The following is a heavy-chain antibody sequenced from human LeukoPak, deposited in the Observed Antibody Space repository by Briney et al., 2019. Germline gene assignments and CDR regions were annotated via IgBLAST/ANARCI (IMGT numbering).Heavy chain of an antibody. D-gene: IGHD3-16*01. J-gene: IGHJ4*02. CDR2: ISSTGTTI. CDR1: GFTFNSYW. CDR3: ASLMGDRTPGY. V-gene: IGHV3-11*04. Sequence: GGSLRLSCAASGFTFNSYWMSWIRQAPGKGLEWVSYISSTGTTIYNADSVEGRFTISRDNAKNSLYLQMSSLRAEDTAVYYCASLMGDRTPGYWGQGTLVTVSS.